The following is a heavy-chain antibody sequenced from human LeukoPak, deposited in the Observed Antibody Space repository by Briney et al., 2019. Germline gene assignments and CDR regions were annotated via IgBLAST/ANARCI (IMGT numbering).Heavy chain of an antibody. CDR2: IYYSGST. J-gene: IGHJ4*02. V-gene: IGHV4-59*01. CDR1: GGSISSYY. Sequence: TSETLSLTCTVSGGSISSYYWSWIRQPPGKGLEWIGYIYYSGSTNYNPSLKSRVTISVDTAKNLFSLKLSSGTAAEKAMDYCARAPHTAMGADYFDNSGQGNLVTVSS. D-gene: IGHD2-2*02. CDR3: ARAPHTAMGADYFDN.